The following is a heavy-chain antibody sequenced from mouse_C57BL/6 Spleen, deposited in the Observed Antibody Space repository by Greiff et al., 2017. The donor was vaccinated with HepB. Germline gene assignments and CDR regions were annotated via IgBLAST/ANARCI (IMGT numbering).Heavy chain of an antibody. J-gene: IGHJ4*01. CDR1: GYTFTDYA. CDR3: AGNSNYYYYAMDY. V-gene: IGHV1-67*01. D-gene: IGHD2-5*01. CDR2: ISTYYGDA. Sequence: VQLQQSGPELVRPGVSVKISCKGSGYTFTDYAMHWVKQSHAKSLEWIGVISTYYGDASYNQKFKDKAKMTVDRSSSTAYMELARLTSEDSAVYDCAGNSNYYYYAMDYWGRGTSVTVSS.